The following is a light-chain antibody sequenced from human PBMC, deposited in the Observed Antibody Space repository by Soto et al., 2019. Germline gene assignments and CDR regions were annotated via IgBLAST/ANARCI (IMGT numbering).Light chain of an antibody. Sequence: PSSLSASVGDRVTITCQASQDISNYLNWYQQKPGKAPKLLIYDASNLETGVPSRFSGSGSGTDFTFTISSLQPEDIATYYCQQYDNLLSITFGQGTRLEIK. J-gene: IGKJ5*01. CDR2: DAS. V-gene: IGKV1-33*01. CDR1: QDISNY. CDR3: QQYDNLLSIT.